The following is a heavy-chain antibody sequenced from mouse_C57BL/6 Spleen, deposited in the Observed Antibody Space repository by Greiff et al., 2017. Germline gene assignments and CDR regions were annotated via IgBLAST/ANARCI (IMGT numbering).Heavy chain of an antibody. Sequence: LVESGAELVKPGASVKLSCKASGYTFTEYTIHWVKQRSGQGHEWIGWFYPGSGSIKYNEKFKDKATLTADKSSSTVYMELSRLTSEESAVYFCARHPTTVVGNYAMDYWGQGTSVTVSS. J-gene: IGHJ4*01. CDR3: ARHPTTVVGNYAMDY. V-gene: IGHV1-62-2*01. D-gene: IGHD1-1*01. CDR2: FYPGSGSI. CDR1: GYTFTEYT.